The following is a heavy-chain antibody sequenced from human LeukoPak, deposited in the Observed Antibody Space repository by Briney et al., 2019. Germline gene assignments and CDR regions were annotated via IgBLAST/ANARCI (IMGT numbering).Heavy chain of an antibody. D-gene: IGHD3-10*01. Sequence: SETLSLTCTVSGYSISSGYYWGWIRQPPGKGLEWIGSIYHSGSTYYNPSLESRVTISVDTSKNQFSLKLSSVTAADTAVYYCARRGSYYGSGSYLDYWGQGTLVTVSS. CDR1: GYSISSGYY. J-gene: IGHJ4*02. CDR3: ARRGSYYGSGSYLDY. CDR2: IYHSGST. V-gene: IGHV4-38-2*02.